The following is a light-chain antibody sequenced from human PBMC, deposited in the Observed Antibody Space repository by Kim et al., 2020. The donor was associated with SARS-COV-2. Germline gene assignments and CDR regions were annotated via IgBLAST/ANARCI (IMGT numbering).Light chain of an antibody. CDR1: QGVGNSF. Sequence: EIVLTQSPGTLFLSPGDTATLSCRASQGVGNSFLAWYQQRPGQPPRLLIFGASNRATGVPDRFSGSGSGTDFSLTISGLEPEDSATYYCHQYRDSSPYTFGQGTKLEI. CDR2: GAS. J-gene: IGKJ2*01. V-gene: IGKV3-20*01. CDR3: HQYRDSSPYT.